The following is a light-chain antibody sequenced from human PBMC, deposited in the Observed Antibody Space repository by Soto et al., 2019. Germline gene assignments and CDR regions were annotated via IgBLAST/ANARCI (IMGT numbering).Light chain of an antibody. CDR3: QLGWT. J-gene: IGKJ1*01. CDR1: QSVNNNY. V-gene: IGKV3-20*01. CDR2: GSS. Sequence: EIVLTQSPGTVSLSPGERATLSCRASQSVNNNYLSWYQHRPGQAPRLLIYGSSYRATGIPDRFSGSGSGTDFTLTISRLEPEDFAVYYCQLGWTFGQGTKVEIK.